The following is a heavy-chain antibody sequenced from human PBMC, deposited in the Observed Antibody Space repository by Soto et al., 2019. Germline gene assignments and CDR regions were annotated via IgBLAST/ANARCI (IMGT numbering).Heavy chain of an antibody. V-gene: IGHV3-9*01. Sequence: EVQLVESGGGLVQPGRSLRLSCAASGFTFDDYAMHWVRQAPGKGLEWVSGISWNSGSIGYADSVKGRFTISRDNAKNSLYLQMNSLRAEDTALYYCAKSITIFGLGGEEGYYFDYWGQGTLVTVSS. CDR3: AKSITIFGLGGEEGYYFDY. CDR2: ISWNSGSI. CDR1: GFTFDDYA. J-gene: IGHJ4*02. D-gene: IGHD3-3*01.